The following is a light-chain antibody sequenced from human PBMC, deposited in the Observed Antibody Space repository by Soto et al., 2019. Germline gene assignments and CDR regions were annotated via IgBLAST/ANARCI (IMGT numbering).Light chain of an antibody. J-gene: IGKJ2*01. CDR1: QSVSSN. V-gene: IGKV3-15*01. CDR3: QQYSNWPYT. Sequence: EIAMTQSPATLSVSPGERATLSCRASQSVSSNLAWYQQKPGQAPRLLIYGASTRATGIPARFSGSGSGTEFTLTISSLQSEDFAVYYCQQYSNWPYTFGQGTNLEIK. CDR2: GAS.